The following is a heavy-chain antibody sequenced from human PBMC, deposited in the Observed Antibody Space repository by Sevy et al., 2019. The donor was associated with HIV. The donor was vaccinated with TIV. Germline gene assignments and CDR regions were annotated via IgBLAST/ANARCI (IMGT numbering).Heavy chain of an antibody. D-gene: IGHD5-12*01. CDR3: AKDRATVQGYFDF. Sequence: GGSLRLSCAASGFTFSNSAMHWVRQSPGKGLEWVALIWYDASIKYYADSVKGRFTISRDDSNNTLYLQMNSLRAEDTALYYCAKDRATVQGYFDFWGQGTLVTVSS. CDR2: IWYDASIK. V-gene: IGHV3-33*06. J-gene: IGHJ4*02. CDR1: GFTFSNSA.